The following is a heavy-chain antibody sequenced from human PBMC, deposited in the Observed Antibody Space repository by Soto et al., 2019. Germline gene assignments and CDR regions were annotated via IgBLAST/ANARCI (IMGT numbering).Heavy chain of an antibody. J-gene: IGHJ5*02. V-gene: IGHV4-34*01. D-gene: IGHD3-10*01. CDR1: GGSFSGYY. CDR2: INHSGST. CDR3: GREEGWVWFGEFTPGNNWFDP. Sequence: QVQLQQWGAGLLKPSETLSLTCAVYGGSFSGYYWSWIRQPPGKGLEWIGEINHSGSTNYNPSLKSRVTISVDTSKNQFSLKLSSVTAADTAVYYCGREEGWVWFGEFTPGNNWFDPWGQGTLVTVSS.